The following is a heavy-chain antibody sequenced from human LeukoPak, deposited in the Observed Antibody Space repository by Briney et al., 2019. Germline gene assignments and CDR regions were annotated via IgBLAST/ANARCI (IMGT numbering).Heavy chain of an antibody. CDR3: ASSSSWYDYFDY. Sequence: SETLSLTCTVSGGSISSGGYYWSWIRQHPGKGLEWIGYIYYSGSTYYNPSLKSRVTISVDTSKNQFSLKLSSVTAADTAVYYCASSSSWYDYFDYWGQGTLVTVSS. J-gene: IGHJ4*02. V-gene: IGHV4-31*03. CDR2: IYYSGST. D-gene: IGHD6-13*01. CDR1: GGSISSGGYY.